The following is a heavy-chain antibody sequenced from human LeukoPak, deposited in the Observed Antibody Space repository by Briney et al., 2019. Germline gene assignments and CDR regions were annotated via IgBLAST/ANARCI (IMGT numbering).Heavy chain of an antibody. D-gene: IGHD3-22*01. CDR2: MNPNSGNT. J-gene: IGHJ4*02. Sequence: ASVKVSCKASGYTFTSYDINWVRQATGQGLEWMGWMNPNSGNTGYAQKFQGRVTMTTDTSTSTAYMELRSLRSDDTAVYYCARDRPYYYDSSGYYYGLSWGQGTLVTVSS. CDR1: GYTFTSYD. CDR3: ARDRPYYYDSSGYYYGLS. V-gene: IGHV1-8*01.